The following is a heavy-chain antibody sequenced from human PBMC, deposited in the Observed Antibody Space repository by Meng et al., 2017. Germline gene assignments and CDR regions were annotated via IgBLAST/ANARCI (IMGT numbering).Heavy chain of an antibody. V-gene: IGHV1-46*01. Sequence: QVESVAFGAEVKKTGASVKTSRMASGYSFTSYYSHWVRPDLGTVLEWMGIFNPSGGRTSYAQKFQGRVTMTRDTSTSTFYMELSSLRSEDTALYFCARDWYDSSGYYLVWGQGTLVTVSS. CDR2: FNPSGGRT. CDR1: GYSFTSYY. J-gene: IGHJ4*02. CDR3: ARDWYDSSGYYLV. D-gene: IGHD3-22*01.